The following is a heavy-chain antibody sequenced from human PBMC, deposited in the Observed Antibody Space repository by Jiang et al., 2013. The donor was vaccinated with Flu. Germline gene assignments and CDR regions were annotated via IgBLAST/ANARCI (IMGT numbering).Heavy chain of an antibody. CDR2: ISYDGSNK. V-gene: IGHV3-30-3*01. D-gene: IGHD3-22*01. CDR1: GFTFSSYA. Sequence: VQLLESGGGVVQPGRSLRPSCAASGFTFSSYAMHWVRQAPGKGLEWVAVISYDGSNKYYADSVKGRFTISRDNSKNTLYLQMNSLRAEDTAVYYCARDRDSSGYSNWFDPWGQGTLVTVSS. CDR3: ARDRDSSGYSNWFDP. J-gene: IGHJ5*02.